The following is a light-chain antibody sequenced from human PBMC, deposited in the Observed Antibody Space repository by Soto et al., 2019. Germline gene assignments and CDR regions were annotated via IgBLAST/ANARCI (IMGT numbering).Light chain of an antibody. CDR3: QQYDNLRIT. J-gene: IGKJ5*01. V-gene: IGKV1-33*01. CDR1: QDISNY. Sequence: DIQMTQSPSSLSASVGDRVTITCQASQDISNYLNWYQQKPGKAPKLLIYDASNLETGVPSRFSGSGSGTDVTFTISSPQPEDIATYYCQQYDNLRITFGQGTLLEIK. CDR2: DAS.